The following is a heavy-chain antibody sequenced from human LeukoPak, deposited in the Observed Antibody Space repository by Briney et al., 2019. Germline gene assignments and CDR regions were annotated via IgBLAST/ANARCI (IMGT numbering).Heavy chain of an antibody. CDR1: GVAFSNYA. CDR3: AKDIAQGYTFGSIEQDY. Sequence: PGGSLRLSCAAPGVAFSNYAMSWVRQAPGMGLEWVAAISKTGDGTYYAGSMKGRFTISRDNAKNMLYLQIHSLRAEDTAIYYCAKDIAQGYTFGSIEQDYWGQGTLVTVSS. CDR2: ISKTGDGT. D-gene: IGHD5-18*01. J-gene: IGHJ4*02. V-gene: IGHV3-23*01.